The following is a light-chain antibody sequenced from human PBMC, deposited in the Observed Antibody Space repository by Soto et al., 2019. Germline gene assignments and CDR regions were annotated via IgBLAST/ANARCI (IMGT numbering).Light chain of an antibody. CDR2: AAS. J-gene: IGKJ4*01. V-gene: IGKV1-5*01. Sequence: IQMTQSPATLATPVGDRVTITCRASQSVSSWLAWYQQKPGKAPRLLIYAASAWHSGVPSRFSGSGSGTDFTLTISSLQSEDFATYYCQPLERWPLTFGGGTKVDIK. CDR3: QPLERWPLT. CDR1: QSVSSW.